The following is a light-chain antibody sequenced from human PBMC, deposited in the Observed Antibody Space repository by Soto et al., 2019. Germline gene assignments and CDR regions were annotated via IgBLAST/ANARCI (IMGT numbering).Light chain of an antibody. Sequence: EIVLTQSPATLSLSPGERATLSCRASQSVGRYLAWYQQKPGQAPRLLIYDAYNRATGIPARFSGSGSGTDFTLTISSLEPEDFAVYYCQQVSQWPPITFGQGTRLDIK. V-gene: IGKV3-11*01. CDR2: DAY. CDR3: QQVSQWPPIT. J-gene: IGKJ5*01. CDR1: QSVGRY.